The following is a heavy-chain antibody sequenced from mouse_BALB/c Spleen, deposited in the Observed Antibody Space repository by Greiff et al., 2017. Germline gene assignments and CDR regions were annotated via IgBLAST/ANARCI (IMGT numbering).Heavy chain of an antibody. CDR3: NVNWFAY. J-gene: IGHJ3*01. V-gene: IGHV14-4*02. CDR1: GFNIKDYY. CDR2: IDPENGDT. Sequence: VQLQQSGAELVRSGASVKLSCTASGFNIKDYYMHWVKQRPEQGLEWIGWIDPENGDTEYAPKFQGKATMTADTSSNTAYLQLSSLTSEDTAVYYCNVNWFAYWGQGTLVTVSA.